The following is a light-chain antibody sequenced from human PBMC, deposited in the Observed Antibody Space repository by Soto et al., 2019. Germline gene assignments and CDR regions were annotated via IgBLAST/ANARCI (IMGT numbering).Light chain of an antibody. CDR2: DVS. Sequence: QSALTQPASVSGSPGQSITISCTGSSSDVGGYNYVSWYQQHPGKAPKLMIYDVSNRPSGVSNRFSASKSGNTASLTISGLQAEDEADYYCSSYTRSSTLYVVFGGGTQLTVL. J-gene: IGLJ2*01. CDR3: SSYTRSSTLYVV. CDR1: SSDVGGYNY. V-gene: IGLV2-14*01.